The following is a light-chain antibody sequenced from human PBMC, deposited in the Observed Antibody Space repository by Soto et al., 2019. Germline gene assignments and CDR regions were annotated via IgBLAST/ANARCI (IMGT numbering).Light chain of an antibody. V-gene: IGKV3-15*01. CDR1: QSVYSN. J-gene: IGKJ2*01. CDR3: QQYNNWPRT. CDR2: GAS. Sequence: EIVMTQSPATLSASPGERATLSCRASQSVYSNLAWCQQKPGQAPRLLIYGASTRATGIPARFSGSGSGTEFTLTISSLQSEDFAVYYCQQYNNWPRTFGQGTKLEIK.